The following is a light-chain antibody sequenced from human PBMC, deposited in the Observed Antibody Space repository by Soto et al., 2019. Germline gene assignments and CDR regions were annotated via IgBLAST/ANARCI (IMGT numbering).Light chain of an antibody. CDR2: GNS. V-gene: IGLV1-40*01. J-gene: IGLJ2*01. CDR3: QSYDSSLSGFV. CDR1: SSNIGAGYD. Sequence: QSVLTQPPSVSGSPGQRVTIYCTGSSSNIGAGYDVHWYQQLPGTAPKLLIYGNSNRPSGVPDRFSGSKSGTSASLAITGLQAEDEADYYCQSYDSSLSGFVFGGGTKVTVL.